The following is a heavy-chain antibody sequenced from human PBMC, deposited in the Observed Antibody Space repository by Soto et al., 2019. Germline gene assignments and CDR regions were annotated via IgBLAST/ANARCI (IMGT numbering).Heavy chain of an antibody. CDR2: MNPNSGNT. J-gene: IGHJ5*02. V-gene: IGHV1-8*01. Sequence: QVQLVQSGAEVKKPGASVKVSCKASGYTFTSYDINWVRQATGQGLEWMGWMNPNSGNTGYAQKFQGRVTRTRNTSISTAYRELSSLRAEGTVVYCCVRENWVDPGGQGTLVLVSS. CDR1: GYTFTSYD. CDR3: VRENWVDP.